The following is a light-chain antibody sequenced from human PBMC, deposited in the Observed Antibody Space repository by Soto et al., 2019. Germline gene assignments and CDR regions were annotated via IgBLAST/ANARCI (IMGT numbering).Light chain of an antibody. J-gene: IGKJ4*01. CDR3: KRYNSNPLT. V-gene: IGKV1-5*01. Sequence: DIQMTQSPSTLSASVGDRVTITCRASQSISSWLAWYQQKPGKAPKLLIYDASSLESGVPSRFSASGSGTDFTLTTSSLLPDDFAIYNCKRYNSNPLTVGGGTKVNIK. CDR2: DAS. CDR1: QSISSW.